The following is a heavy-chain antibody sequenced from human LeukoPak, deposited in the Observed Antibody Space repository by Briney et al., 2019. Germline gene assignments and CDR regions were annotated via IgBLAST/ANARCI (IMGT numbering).Heavy chain of an antibody. D-gene: IGHD3-22*01. CDR3: ARALDSSGYYIL. CDR2: ISSSSTTI. V-gene: IGHV3-48*02. CDR1: GFTFSNYN. J-gene: IGHJ4*02. Sequence: GGSLRLPCAASGFTFSNYNMNWVRQAPGKGLEWVSCISSSSTTIYYADSVKGRFTISRDNTKNSLYLQMNSLRDEDTAVYYCARALDSSGYYILWGQGTLVTVSS.